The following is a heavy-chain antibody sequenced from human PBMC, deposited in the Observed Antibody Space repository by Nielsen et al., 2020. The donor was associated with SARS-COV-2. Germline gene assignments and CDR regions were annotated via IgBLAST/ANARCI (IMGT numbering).Heavy chain of an antibody. CDR1: GDTFTTYY. D-gene: IGHD2-2*03. CDR2: INPSGGAT. J-gene: IGHJ6*02. Sequence: ASVKVSCNASGDTFTTYYIHWVRQAPGQALEWMGVINPSGGATMYAQKLQGRVTMTRDTSTSTVYMELSSLRSEDTAVYYCARERVLAFGYYYHYGMDVWGQGTTVTVSS. CDR3: ARERVLAFGYYYHYGMDV. V-gene: IGHV1-46*01.